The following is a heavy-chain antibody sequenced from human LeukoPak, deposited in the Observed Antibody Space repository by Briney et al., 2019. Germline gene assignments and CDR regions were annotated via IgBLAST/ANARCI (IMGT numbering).Heavy chain of an antibody. J-gene: IGHJ4*02. Sequence: GRSLRLFCAASGFIFSSYSMNWVRQAPGKGLAWVSSISSSSTYIYYADSVKGRFTISRDNAKNSLYLQMNSLRAEDTAVYYCARDGERGELSLYMDYWGQGTLVTVSS. CDR2: ISSSSTYI. CDR1: GFIFSSYS. D-gene: IGHD3-16*02. CDR3: ARDGERGELSLYMDY. V-gene: IGHV3-21*01.